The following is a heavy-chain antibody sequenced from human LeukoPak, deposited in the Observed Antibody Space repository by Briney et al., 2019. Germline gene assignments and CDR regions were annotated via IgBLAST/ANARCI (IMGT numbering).Heavy chain of an antibody. J-gene: IGHJ4*02. CDR3: AREGAYSSGWYYFDY. Sequence: PSETLSLTCTVSGGSISSYYWSWIRLPAGKGLEWIGRIYTSGSTNYNPSLKSRVTMSVDTSKNQFSLKLSSVTAADTAVYYCAREGAYSSGWYYFDYWGQGTLVTVSS. CDR1: GGSISSYY. D-gene: IGHD6-19*01. CDR2: IYTSGST. V-gene: IGHV4-4*07.